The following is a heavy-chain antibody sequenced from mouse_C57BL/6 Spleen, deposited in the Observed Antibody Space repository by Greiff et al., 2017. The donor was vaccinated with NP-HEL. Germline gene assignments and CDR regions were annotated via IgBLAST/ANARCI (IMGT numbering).Heavy chain of an antibody. CDR3: ARGVSGYNY. J-gene: IGHJ2*01. Sequence: QVQLQQPGAELVKPGASVKLSCKASGYTFTSYWMQWVKQRPGQGLEWIGKIDPSDSYTNYNQKFKGKATLTVDTSSSTAYMQLSSLTSEDSAVYYCARGVSGYNYWGQGTTLTVSS. V-gene: IGHV1-50*01. CDR2: IDPSDSYT. D-gene: IGHD3-2*02. CDR1: GYTFTSYW.